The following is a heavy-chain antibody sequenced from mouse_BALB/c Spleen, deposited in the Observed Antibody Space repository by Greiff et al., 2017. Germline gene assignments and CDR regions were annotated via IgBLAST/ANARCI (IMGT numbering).Heavy chain of an antibody. Sequence: EVQGVESGGGLVKPGGSLKLSCAASGFTFSDYYMYWVRQTPEKRLEWVATISDGGSYTYYPDSVKGRFTISRDNAKNNLYLQMSSLKSEDTAMYYCARDQTGNYVNYAMDYWGQGTSVTVSS. V-gene: IGHV5-4*02. J-gene: IGHJ4*01. D-gene: IGHD2-1*01. CDR2: ISDGGSYT. CDR1: GFTFSDYY. CDR3: ARDQTGNYVNYAMDY.